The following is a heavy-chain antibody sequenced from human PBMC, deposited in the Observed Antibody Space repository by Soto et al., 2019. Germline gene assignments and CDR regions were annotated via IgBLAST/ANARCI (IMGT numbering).Heavy chain of an antibody. CDR1: GFTFTSSA. V-gene: IGHV1-58*01. Sequence: SVKVSCKASGFTFTSSAVQWVRQARGQRIERIGWIVVGSGNTNYAQKFQERVTITRDMSTSTAYMELSSLRSEDTAVYYCAATTRSYCISTSCYVAYYYYGMDVWGQGTTVTVSS. CDR3: AATTRSYCISTSCYVAYYYYGMDV. D-gene: IGHD2-2*01. J-gene: IGHJ6*02. CDR2: IVVGSGNT.